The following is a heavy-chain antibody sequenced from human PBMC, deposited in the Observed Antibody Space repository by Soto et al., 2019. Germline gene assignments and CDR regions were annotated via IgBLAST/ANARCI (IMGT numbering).Heavy chain of an antibody. J-gene: IGHJ4*02. Sequence: PSETLSRTCTVSGGSMSSYYWRWIRQPPGKGLEWIGYIYYTGSTNYNPSLKSRVTISVDTSKNQFSLKLSSVTAADTAVYYCARGSVNWYFDYWGRGTLVTVSS. CDR1: GGSMSSYY. D-gene: IGHD1-20*01. CDR2: IYYTGST. CDR3: ARGSVNWYFDY. V-gene: IGHV4-59*01.